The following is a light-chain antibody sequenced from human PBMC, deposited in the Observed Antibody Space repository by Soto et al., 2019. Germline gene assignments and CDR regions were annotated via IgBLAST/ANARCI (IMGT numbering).Light chain of an antibody. CDR2: DAS. CDR1: QSLSDW. CDR3: QQYKTFYT. V-gene: IGKV1-5*01. Sequence: DIQMTQSPSTLSASVGDRVTITCRASQSLSDWLAWYQQKPGKAPRLLIYDASSLESGVPSRFSGSGSGTEFTLTISSLQPDEFATYYCQQYKTFYTFGQGTKLEIK. J-gene: IGKJ2*01.